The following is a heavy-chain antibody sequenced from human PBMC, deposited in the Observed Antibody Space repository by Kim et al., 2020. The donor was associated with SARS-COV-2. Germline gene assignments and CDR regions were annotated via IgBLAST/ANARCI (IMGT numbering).Heavy chain of an antibody. Sequence: GGSLRLSCAASGFTVSSNYMSWVRQAPGKGLEWVSVIYSGGSTYYADSVKGRFTISRDNSKNTLYLQMNSLRAEDTAVYYCARDHRVVVVAATRHGMDVWGQGTTVTVSS. D-gene: IGHD2-15*01. CDR3: ARDHRVVVVAATRHGMDV. CDR1: GFTVSSNY. CDR2: IYSGGST. J-gene: IGHJ6*02. V-gene: IGHV3-66*01.